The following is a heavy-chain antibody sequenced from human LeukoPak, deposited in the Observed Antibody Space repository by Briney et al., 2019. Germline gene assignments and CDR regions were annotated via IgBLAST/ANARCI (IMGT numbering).Heavy chain of an antibody. Sequence: ASVKVSCEASGYTFSRFYIHWVRQAPGQGLEWMGTINPSGGFTTYAQKFQDRVTMTRDRSTSTVYMELSNLRSEDTAVYYCARGRDGSGSLNWFDPWGQGTLVTVSS. V-gene: IGHV1-46*01. CDR1: GYTFSRFY. J-gene: IGHJ5*02. CDR3: ARGRDGSGSLNWFDP. D-gene: IGHD3-10*01. CDR2: INPSGGFT.